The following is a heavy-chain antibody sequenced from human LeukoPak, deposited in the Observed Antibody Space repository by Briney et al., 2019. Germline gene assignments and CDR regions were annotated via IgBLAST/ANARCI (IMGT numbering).Heavy chain of an antibody. J-gene: IGHJ4*02. D-gene: IGHD1-26*01. V-gene: IGHV4-39*01. CDR1: GDSITSSSYY. CDR2: LYSSGTT. CDR3: ASLTGWYGPSSILGTTGGVDF. Sequence: PSETLCLTCAVSGDSITSSSYYRGWIRQPPGKGLEWIGSLYSSGTTYYNPSLKSRVTISVDTSKNQFSLKLNSVTAADTAIYYCASLTGWYGPSSILGTTGGVDFWGQGTLVTVSS.